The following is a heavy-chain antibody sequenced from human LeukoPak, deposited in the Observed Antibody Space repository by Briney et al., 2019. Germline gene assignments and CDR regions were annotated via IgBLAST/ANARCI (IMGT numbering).Heavy chain of an antibody. V-gene: IGHV1-8*02. CDR3: ARGYSGVVVPAV. Sequence: GASVKVSCKASGYTFTAYYMHWVRQATGQGLEWMGWMNPNSGNTGYAQKFQGRVTMTRNTSISTAYMELSSLRSEDTAVYYCARGYSGVVVPAVWGQGTTVTVSS. CDR1: GYTFTAYY. D-gene: IGHD2-2*01. CDR2: MNPNSGNT. J-gene: IGHJ6*02.